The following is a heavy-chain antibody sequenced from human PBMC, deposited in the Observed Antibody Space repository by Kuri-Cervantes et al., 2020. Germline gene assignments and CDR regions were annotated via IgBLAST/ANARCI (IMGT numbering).Heavy chain of an antibody. CDR2: INPNSGGT. D-gene: IGHD3-10*01. V-gene: IGHV1-2*02. Sequence: ASVKVSCKASGYTFTGYYIHWVRQAPGQGLEWMGWINPNSGGTNYAQKFQGRVTMTRDTSISTAYMELSRLRSDDTAVYYRAREPTPYYFGSVPSYFDYWGQGTLVTVSS. J-gene: IGHJ4*02. CDR3: AREPTPYYFGSVPSYFDY. CDR1: GYTFTGYY.